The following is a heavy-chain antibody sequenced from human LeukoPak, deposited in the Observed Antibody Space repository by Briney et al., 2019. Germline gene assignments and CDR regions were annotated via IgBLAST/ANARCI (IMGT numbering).Heavy chain of an antibody. CDR1: GYTFTSYG. J-gene: IGHJ5*02. D-gene: IGHD2-2*01. Sequence: ASVKVSCKASGYTFTSYGISWVRQAPGHALEWMGWISAYNGNTNYAQKLQGRVTMTTDTSTSTAYMELRSLRSDDTAVYYCARDQGGVPAAISWWGGLTRNNWFKPWGQGTLVTVSS. CDR2: ISAYNGNT. CDR3: ARDQGGVPAAISWWGGLTRNNWFKP. V-gene: IGHV1-18*01.